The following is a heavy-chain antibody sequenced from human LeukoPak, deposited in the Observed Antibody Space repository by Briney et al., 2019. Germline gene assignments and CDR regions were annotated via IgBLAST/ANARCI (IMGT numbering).Heavy chain of an antibody. V-gene: IGHV5-51*01. Sequence: GESLKISFKGSGYRFSSDWIAWVRPMPGKGLEWMGMIYPGDSDTRYSPSFQGQVTISADTSISTAYLRWSSLKASDTAMYYCSRPDLVSSGTDFWGQGTLVTVSS. CDR1: GYRFSSDW. D-gene: IGHD1-1*01. J-gene: IGHJ4*02. CDR2: IYPGDSDT. CDR3: SRPDLVSSGTDF.